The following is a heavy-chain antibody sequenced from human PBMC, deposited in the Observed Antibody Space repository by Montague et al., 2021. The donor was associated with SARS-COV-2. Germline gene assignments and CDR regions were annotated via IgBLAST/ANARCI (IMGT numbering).Heavy chain of an antibody. D-gene: IGHD2-2*01. V-gene: IGHV4-39*01. CDR1: GGAISSPDDY. J-gene: IGHJ4*02. CDR3: ARQLPSYCSTNKCYPYYFDV. CDR2: ISYAGRT. Sequence: SETLSLTCTGSGGAISSPDDYWGGISQSPGKGLEWIGSISYAGRTYYNPSLRSRVSFSMDTSKNHFSLSLNSVTAADTAVYFCARQLPSYCSTNKCYPYYFDVWGQGALVTVSS.